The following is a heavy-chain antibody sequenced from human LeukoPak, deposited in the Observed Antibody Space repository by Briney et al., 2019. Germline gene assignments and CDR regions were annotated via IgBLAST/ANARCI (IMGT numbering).Heavy chain of an antibody. J-gene: IGHJ4*02. CDR3: ARVEGDGYNSTCFDY. CDR1: GGSFSGYY. Sequence: SETLSLTCAVYGGSFSGYYWSWIRQPPGKGLEWIAEINHSGSTNYNPSLKSRVTISVDTSKNQFSLKLSSVTAADTAVYYCARVEGDGYNSTCFDYWGQGTLVTVSS. D-gene: IGHD5-12*01. V-gene: IGHV4-34*01. CDR2: INHSGST.